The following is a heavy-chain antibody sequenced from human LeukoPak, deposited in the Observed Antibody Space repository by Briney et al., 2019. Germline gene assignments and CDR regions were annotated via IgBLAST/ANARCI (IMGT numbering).Heavy chain of an antibody. CDR2: ISSSSNTI. CDR3: ARETYGDSPFDY. V-gene: IGHV3-48*01. Sequence: GGSLRLSCAASGFTFSSYSMNWVRQAPGKGLEWVSYISSSSNTIYYADSVKGRFTISRDNAKNSLYLQMNSLRAEDTAVYYCARETYGDSPFDYWGQGTLVTVSS. J-gene: IGHJ4*02. CDR1: GFTFSSYS. D-gene: IGHD4-17*01.